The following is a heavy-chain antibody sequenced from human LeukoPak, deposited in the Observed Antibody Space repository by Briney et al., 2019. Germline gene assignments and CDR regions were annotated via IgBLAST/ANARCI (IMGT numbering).Heavy chain of an antibody. J-gene: IGHJ4*02. CDR1: GGSISSYY. D-gene: IGHD6-13*01. V-gene: IGHV4-59*08. CDR3: ATGAPTSYSLAY. Sequence: NPSETLSLTCTVSGGSISSYYWSWIRQPPGKGLEWIGYIYYSGSTNYNPSLKSRVIISVDTSKNQFSLKLSSVTAADTAVYYCATGAPTSYSLAYWGQGTLVTVSS. CDR2: IYYSGST.